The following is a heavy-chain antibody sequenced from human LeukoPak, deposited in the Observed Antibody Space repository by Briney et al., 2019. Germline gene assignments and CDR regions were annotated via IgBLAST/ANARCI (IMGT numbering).Heavy chain of an antibody. Sequence: VKVSCKASGGTFSSYAISWVRQAPGQGLEWMGGIIPFFGTANYAQKFQGRVTITADKSTNTAYMELSSLRSEDTAVYYCARDNSVGDNAWWFDPWGQGTLVTVSS. D-gene: IGHD1-26*01. J-gene: IGHJ5*02. CDR2: IIPFFGTA. V-gene: IGHV1-69*06. CDR1: GGTFSSYA. CDR3: ARDNSVGDNAWWFDP.